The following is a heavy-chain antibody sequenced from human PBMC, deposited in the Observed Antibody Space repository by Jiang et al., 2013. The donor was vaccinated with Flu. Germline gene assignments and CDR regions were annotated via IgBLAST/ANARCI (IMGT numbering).Heavy chain of an antibody. V-gene: IGHV1-8*01. CDR2: MNPNSGNT. CDR1: GYAFTSRG. J-gene: IGHJ4*02. D-gene: IGHD3-22*01. Sequence: SVKVSCKASGYAFTSRGFSWVRQATGQGLEWMGWMNPNSGNTGYAQKFQGRVTMTRNTSISTAYMELSSLRSEDTAVYYCARGDYYDRSGYYFYWGQGTLVTVSS. CDR3: ARGDYYDRSGYYFY.